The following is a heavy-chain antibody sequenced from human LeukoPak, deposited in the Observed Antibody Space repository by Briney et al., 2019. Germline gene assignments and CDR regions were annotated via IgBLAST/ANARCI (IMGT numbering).Heavy chain of an antibody. CDR2: INPNSGGT. CDR1: GYTFTGYY. D-gene: IGHD3-22*01. Sequence: ASVKVSCKASGYTFTGYYMHWVRQAPRQGLEWMGWINPNSGGTNYAQKFQGRVTMTRDTSISTAYMELSRLRSDDTAVYYCARDWAYYYDSSGSLGFDYWGQGTLVTVSS. CDR3: ARDWAYYYDSSGSLGFDY. V-gene: IGHV1-2*02. J-gene: IGHJ4*02.